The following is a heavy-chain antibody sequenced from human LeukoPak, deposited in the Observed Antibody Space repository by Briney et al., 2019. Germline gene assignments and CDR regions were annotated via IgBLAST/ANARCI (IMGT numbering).Heavy chain of an antibody. D-gene: IGHD2-2*01. Sequence: PGRSLRLSCAASGFTFSSYAMHWVRQAPGKGLEWVAVISYDGSNKYYADSVKGRFTISRDNSKNTLYLQMNSLRAEDTAVYYCARPAGGYCSSTSCYGDYFDYWGQGTLVTVSS. V-gene: IGHV3-30-3*01. J-gene: IGHJ4*02. CDR1: GFTFSSYA. CDR2: ISYDGSNK. CDR3: ARPAGGYCSSTSCYGDYFDY.